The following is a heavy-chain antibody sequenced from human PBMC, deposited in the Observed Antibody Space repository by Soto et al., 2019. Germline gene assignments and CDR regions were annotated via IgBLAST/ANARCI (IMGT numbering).Heavy chain of an antibody. CDR2: ISSSSNYI. V-gene: IGHV3-21*01. Sequence: EVQLVESGGGLVKPGGSLRLSCAASGFTFSTYSMNWVRQAPGKGLEWVSSISSSSNYIYYADSMKGRFTISRDNAKNSLYLQMNSLRAEDTAVHYCARTLPYTTGPFDYWGQGTLVTVSS. CDR3: ARTLPYTTGPFDY. CDR1: GFTFSTYS. J-gene: IGHJ4*02. D-gene: IGHD6-19*01.